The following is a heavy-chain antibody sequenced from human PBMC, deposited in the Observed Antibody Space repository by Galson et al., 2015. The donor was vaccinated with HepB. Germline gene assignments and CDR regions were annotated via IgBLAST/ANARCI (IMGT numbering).Heavy chain of an antibody. D-gene: IGHD3-22*01. Sequence: TLSLTCTVSGGSISSGDYYWSWIRQPPGKGLEWIGYIYYSGSTYYNPSLKSRVTISVDTSKNQFSLKLSSVTAADTAVYYCASQLNYYDSSDYFDYWGQGTLVTVSS. CDR1: GGSISSGDYY. V-gene: IGHV4-30-4*01. J-gene: IGHJ4*02. CDR3: ASQLNYYDSSDYFDY. CDR2: IYYSGST.